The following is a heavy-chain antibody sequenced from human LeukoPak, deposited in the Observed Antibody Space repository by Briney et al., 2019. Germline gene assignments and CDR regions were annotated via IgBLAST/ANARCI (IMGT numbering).Heavy chain of an antibody. V-gene: IGHV4-39*01. CDR3: ARNRYYYDSRSYGVLNWFDP. CDR2: IYYTGST. J-gene: IGHJ5*02. CDR1: GGSISSNSYY. Sequence: SETLSLTCTVSGGSISSNSYYWGWIRQPPGKGLEWIGSIYYTGSTYYNPSLKSRVTISVDTSKNQFSLKLSSVTAADTAVYFCARNRYYYDSRSYGVLNWFDPWGQGTLVTVSS. D-gene: IGHD3-10*01.